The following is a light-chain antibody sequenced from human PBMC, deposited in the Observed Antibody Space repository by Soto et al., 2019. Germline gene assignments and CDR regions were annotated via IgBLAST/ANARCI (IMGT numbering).Light chain of an antibody. CDR2: GAS. V-gene: IGKV3-20*01. J-gene: IGKJ5*01. CDR3: HQYGISPPVT. Sequence: DIVLTQSPGTLSLSPGERATLSCRASQSVSSRYLAWYQQKPGQAPRLLIYGASNRATGIPDRFSGSGSGTDFTLTISRLEPEDFAMYYCHQYGISPPVTFSQGTRLEI. CDR1: QSVSSRY.